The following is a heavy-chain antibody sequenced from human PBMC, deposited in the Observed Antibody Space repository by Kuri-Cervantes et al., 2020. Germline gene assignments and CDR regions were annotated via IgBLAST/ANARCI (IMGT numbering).Heavy chain of an antibody. CDR3: ARGADGTWLQSAYFDY. CDR2: IIPIFGTA. J-gene: IGHJ4*02. D-gene: IGHD5-24*01. Sequence: SVKVSCKASGGTFSSYAISWVRQAPGQGLEWMGGIIPIFGTANYAQKFQGRVTITADESTSTAYMELSSLRSDDTAVYYCARGADGTWLQSAYFDYWGQGTLVTVSS. V-gene: IGHV1-69*13. CDR1: GGTFSSYA.